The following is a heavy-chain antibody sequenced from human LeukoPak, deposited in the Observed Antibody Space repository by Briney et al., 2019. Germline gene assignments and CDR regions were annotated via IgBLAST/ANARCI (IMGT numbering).Heavy chain of an antibody. D-gene: IGHD5-18*01. J-gene: IGHJ6*02. CDR1: GYTFTGYY. CDR2: INPYNTGT. CDR3: AREYSYYYYYGMDV. Sequence: ASVKVSCKASGYTFTGYYIHWVRQAPGQGLEWMGWINPYNTGTNFAQNFQGRVTMTRDTSISTVYMELGSLRSDDTAVYYCAREYSYYYYYGMDVWGQGTTVTVSS. V-gene: IGHV1-2*02.